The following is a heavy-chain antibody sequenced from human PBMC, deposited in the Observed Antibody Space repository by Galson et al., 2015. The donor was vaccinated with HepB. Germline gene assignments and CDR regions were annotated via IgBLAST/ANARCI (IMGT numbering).Heavy chain of an antibody. V-gene: IGHV3-30*18. Sequence: SLRLSCAASGFTFSSYGMHWVRQAPGKGLERVAVISYDGSNKYYADSVKGRFTISRDNSKNTLYLQMNSLRAEDTAVYYCAKGAYYDSTDSTTDYWGQGTLVTVSS. CDR2: ISYDGSNK. CDR1: GFTFSSYG. J-gene: IGHJ4*02. D-gene: IGHD3-22*01. CDR3: AKGAYYDSTDSTTDY.